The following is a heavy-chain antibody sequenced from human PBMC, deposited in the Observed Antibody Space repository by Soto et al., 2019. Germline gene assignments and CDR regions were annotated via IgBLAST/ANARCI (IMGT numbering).Heavy chain of an antibody. CDR2: ISGNGIST. J-gene: IGHJ5*02. D-gene: IGHD3-10*01. CDR1: GFTFSNHA. CDR3: ARDAIAMVRGTNNWFDP. Sequence: EVQLLESGGGLVQPGGSLRLSCAASGFTFSNHAMSWVRQATGKGLEWVSAISGNGISTYYAESVRGRFTISRDNSKNTLYLQMNRLRADETAVYYCARDAIAMVRGTNNWFDPWGQGTRVTVST. V-gene: IGHV3-23*01.